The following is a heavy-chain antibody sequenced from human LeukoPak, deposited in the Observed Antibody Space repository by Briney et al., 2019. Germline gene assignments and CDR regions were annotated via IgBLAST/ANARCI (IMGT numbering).Heavy chain of an antibody. CDR1: GFTFSSYG. V-gene: IGHV3-33*01. J-gene: IGHJ4*02. Sequence: GGSLRLSCAASGFTFSSYGMHWVRQAPGKGLEWVAVIWYDGSNKYYADSVKGRFTISRDNSKNTLYLQMNSLRAEDTAVYYCARAHDTLTGYYLFDYWGQGTLVTVSS. D-gene: IGHD3-9*01. CDR2: IWYDGSNK. CDR3: ARAHDTLTGYYLFDY.